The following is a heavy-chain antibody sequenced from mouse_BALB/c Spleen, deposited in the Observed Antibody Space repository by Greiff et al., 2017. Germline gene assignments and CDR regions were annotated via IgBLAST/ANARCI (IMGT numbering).Heavy chain of an antibody. D-gene: IGHD1-1*01. J-gene: IGHJ1*01. V-gene: IGHV5-17*02. CDR2: ISSGSSTI. Sequence: EVMLVESGGGLVQPGGSRKLSCAASGFTFSSFGMHWVRQAPEKGLEWVAYISSGSSTIYYADTVKGRFTISRDNPKNTLFLQMTSLRSEDTAMYYCARRSPYWYFDVWGAGTTVTVSS. CDR1: GFTFSSFG. CDR3: ARRSPYWYFDV.